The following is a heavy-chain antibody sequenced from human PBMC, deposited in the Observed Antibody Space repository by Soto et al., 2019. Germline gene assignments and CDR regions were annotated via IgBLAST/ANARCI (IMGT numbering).Heavy chain of an antibody. V-gene: IGHV1-18*04. CDR3: ARLRPYYYGSSGPPYYFDY. CDR2: ISAYNGNT. CDR1: GYTFTSYG. D-gene: IGHD3-22*01. J-gene: IGHJ4*02. Sequence: ASVKVSCKASGYTFTSYGISWVRQAPGQGLEWMGWISAYNGNTNYAQKLQGRVTMTTDTSTSTAYMELRSLRSDDTAVYYCARLRPYYYGSSGPPYYFDYWGQGTLVTVSS.